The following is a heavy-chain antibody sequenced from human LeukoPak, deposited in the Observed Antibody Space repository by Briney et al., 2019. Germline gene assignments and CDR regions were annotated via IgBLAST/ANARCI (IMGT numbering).Heavy chain of an antibody. Sequence: GGSLRLSCAASGLTFHNTWMHWIRQAPGEGLVWISRIINDGITTTYADSVKGRFTISRDNAKKTVYLQMNSLRADDTAVYYCAADGEYAFLVWGQGTMVTVSS. V-gene: IGHV3-74*01. CDR1: GLTFHNTW. CDR3: AADGEYAFLV. D-gene: IGHD2/OR15-2a*01. CDR2: IINDGITT. J-gene: IGHJ3*01.